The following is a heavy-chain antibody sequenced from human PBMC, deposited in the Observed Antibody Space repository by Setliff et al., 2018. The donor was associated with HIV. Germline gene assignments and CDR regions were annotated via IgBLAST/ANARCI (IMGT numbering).Heavy chain of an antibody. Sequence: ASVKVSCKASGYAFNSYTLNWVRQATGRGLEWMGWINPNSDNTAYAQKFQGRLTMTRNTSTGTVYTELSSLRSEDTAVYYCARIGRTPYYYYYMDVWG. CDR3: ARIGRTPYYYYYMDV. D-gene: IGHD2-15*01. V-gene: IGHV1-8*01. CDR2: INPNSDNT. CDR1: GYAFNSYT. J-gene: IGHJ6*03.